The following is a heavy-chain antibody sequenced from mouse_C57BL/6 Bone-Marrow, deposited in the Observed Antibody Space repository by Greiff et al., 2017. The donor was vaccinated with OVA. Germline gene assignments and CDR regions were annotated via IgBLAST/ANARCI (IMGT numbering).Heavy chain of an antibody. D-gene: IGHD1-1*01. V-gene: IGHV1-18*01. CDR3: ARMKSVYYYGRDWYFDV. CDR1: GYTFTDYN. Sequence: VQLKQSGPELVKPGASVKIPCKASGYTFTDYNMDWVKQSHGKSLEWIGDINPNNGGTIYNQKFKGKATLTVDKSSSTAYMELRSLTSEDTAVYYCARMKSVYYYGRDWYFDVWGTGTTVTVSS. J-gene: IGHJ1*03. CDR2: INPNNGGT.